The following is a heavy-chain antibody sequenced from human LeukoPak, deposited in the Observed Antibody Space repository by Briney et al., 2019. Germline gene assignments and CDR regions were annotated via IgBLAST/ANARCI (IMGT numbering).Heavy chain of an antibody. CDR2: IYSRGNT. CDR1: GVSINSGSNY. CDR3: ARSDGYGLVGI. Sequence: PSDTLSLTCSVSGVSINSGSNYCGWIRQPPGKTLEWIGSIYSRGNTYYNPSLKSRVIILIDTAKNHFSLNLSSVTAADTAVYYCARSDGYGLVGIWGQGTMVTVSS. V-gene: IGHV4-39*07. D-gene: IGHD3-10*01. J-gene: IGHJ3*02.